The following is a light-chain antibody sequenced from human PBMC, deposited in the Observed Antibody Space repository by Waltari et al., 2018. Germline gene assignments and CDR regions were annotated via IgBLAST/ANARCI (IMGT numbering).Light chain of an antibody. CDR2: WAS. CDR1: QSVVFSSNNKNY. Sequence: DIVLTQSPDSLAVSLGERATINCKSSQSVVFSSNNKNYLAWYQQKPGQPPKLRITWASTRESGVPDRFSGSGSEADVALTISSLQAEDVAVYYCQQCYTFPYTFGQGTKLEIK. J-gene: IGKJ2*01. V-gene: IGKV4-1*01. CDR3: QQCYTFPYT.